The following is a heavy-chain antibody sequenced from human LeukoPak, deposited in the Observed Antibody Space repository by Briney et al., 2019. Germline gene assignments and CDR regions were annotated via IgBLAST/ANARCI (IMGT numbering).Heavy chain of an antibody. CDR1: GYTFSNYV. CDR2: INAGNGNT. CDR3: ARGHSSSWYDDWFDP. Sequence: GASVKVSCKASGYTFSNYVIHWVRQAPGQRLEWMGWINAGNGNTKYSQKFQGRVTITRDTSASTAYMELSSLRSEDTAVYYCARGHSSSWYDDWFDPWGQGTLVTVSS. D-gene: IGHD6-13*01. J-gene: IGHJ5*02. V-gene: IGHV1-3*01.